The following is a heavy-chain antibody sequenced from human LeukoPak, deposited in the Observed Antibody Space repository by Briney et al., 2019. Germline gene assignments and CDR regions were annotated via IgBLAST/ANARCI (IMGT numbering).Heavy chain of an antibody. CDR1: GYTFTGYY. J-gene: IGHJ6*03. V-gene: IGHV1-2*02. D-gene: IGHD3-22*01. CDR2: INPNSGGT. CDR3: ARAYYDSSGSYYYYYYMDV. Sequence: APVKVSCKASGYTFTGYYMHWVRQAPGQGLEWMGWINPNSGGTNYAQKFQGRVTMTRDTSISTAYMELSRLRSDDTAVYYCARAYYDSSGSYYYYYYMDVWGKGTTVTVSS.